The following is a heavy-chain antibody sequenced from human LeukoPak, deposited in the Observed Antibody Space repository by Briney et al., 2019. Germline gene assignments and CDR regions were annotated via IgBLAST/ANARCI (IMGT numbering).Heavy chain of an antibody. V-gene: IGHV1-69*13. CDR3: ARHQAVAGPFDY. D-gene: IGHD6-19*01. J-gene: IGHJ4*02. CDR2: IIPIFGTA. CDR1: GDGFRTCT. Sequence: GASVKVSCKASGDGFRTCTVSWERQAPGQGLEWMGGIIPIFGTANYAQKFQGRVTITADESTSTAYMELSSLRSEDTAVYYCARHQAVAGPFDYWGQGTLVTVSS.